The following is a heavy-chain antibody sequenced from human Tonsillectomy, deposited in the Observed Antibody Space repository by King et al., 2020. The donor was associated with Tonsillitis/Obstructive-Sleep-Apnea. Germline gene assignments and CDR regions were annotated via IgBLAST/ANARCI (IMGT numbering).Heavy chain of an antibody. Sequence: LQLQESGPGLVRPSETLSLTCTISGGSISSGSYLWGWIRQPPGKGLEWIGSMYHSGGTYKNPSLKSRGTISVETSKNQFSLKLNSVTAADTAVYYCARTDNRNYPVWFDPWGQGTLVTVSS. J-gene: IGHJ5*02. D-gene: IGHD1-14*01. CDR1: GGSISSGSYL. CDR3: ARTDNRNYPVWFDP. V-gene: IGHV4-39*01. CDR2: MYHSGGT.